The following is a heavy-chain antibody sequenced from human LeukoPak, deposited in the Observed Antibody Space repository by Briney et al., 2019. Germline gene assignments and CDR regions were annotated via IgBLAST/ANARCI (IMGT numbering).Heavy chain of an antibody. D-gene: IGHD3-3*01. CDR1: GFTFSSYS. J-gene: IGHJ5*02. CDR2: ISSSSSYI. CDR3: ARDRLPNYDFWSGYDFDP. V-gene: IGHV3-21*01. Sequence: GGSLRLSCAASGFTFSSYSMNWVRQATGKGLEWVSSISSSSSYIYYADSVKGRFTISRDNAKNSLYLQMNSLRAEDTAVYYCARDRLPNYDFWSGYDFDPWGQGTLVTVSS.